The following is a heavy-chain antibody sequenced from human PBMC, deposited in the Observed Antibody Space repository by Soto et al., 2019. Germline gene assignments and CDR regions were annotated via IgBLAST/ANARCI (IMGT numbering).Heavy chain of an antibody. D-gene: IGHD2-15*01. CDR1: GFTLSTYG. CDR3: AKDPVPYCSGGSCYRYDY. J-gene: IGHJ4*02. V-gene: IGHV3-30*18. CDR2: ISYDGNKK. Sequence: LRLSCAASGFTLSTYGMHWVRQAPGKGLEWVATISYDGNKKYYADSVKGRFTISSDNSKNTLYLQMNSLRVEDTAVYFCAKDPVPYCSGGSCYRYDYWGQGSLVTVSS.